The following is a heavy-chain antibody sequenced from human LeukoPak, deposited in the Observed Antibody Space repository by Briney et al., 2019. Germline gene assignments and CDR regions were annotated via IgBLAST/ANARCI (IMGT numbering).Heavy chain of an antibody. CDR2: IYPSDSDT. CDR3: ARLTSDSSGYYYFDY. J-gene: IGHJ4*02. V-gene: IGHV5-51*01. D-gene: IGHD3-22*01. Sequence: IYPSDSDTRYSPSFQGQVTVSADKSISTAYLQWSSLKASDTAMYYCARLTSDSSGYYYFDYWGQGTLVTVSS.